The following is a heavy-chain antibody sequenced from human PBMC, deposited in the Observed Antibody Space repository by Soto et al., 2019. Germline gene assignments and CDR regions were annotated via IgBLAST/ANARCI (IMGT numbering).Heavy chain of an antibody. CDR1: GYSISSGYY. J-gene: IGHJ4*02. D-gene: IGHD3-22*01. CDR2: IYHSGST. V-gene: IGHV4-38-2*01. CDR3: ATLHKHYYDSSGSFDY. Sequence: SETLSLTCAVSGYSISSGYYWGWIRQPPGKGLEWIGSIYHSGSTYYNPSLKSRVTISVDTSKNQFPLKLSSVTAADTAVYYCATLHKHYYDSSGSFDYWGQGTLVTVSS.